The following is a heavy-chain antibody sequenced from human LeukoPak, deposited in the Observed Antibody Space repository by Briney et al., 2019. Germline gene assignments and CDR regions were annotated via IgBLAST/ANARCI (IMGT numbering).Heavy chain of an antibody. CDR1: GYSFTSYW. CDR2: IDPSDSYT. Sequence: GESLKIPCKGSGYSFTSYWISWLRQMPGKGLEWMGRIDPSDSYTNYSPSFQGHVTISADKSISTAYLQWSSLKASDTAMYYCARKDIAVAGDAFDIWGQGTMVTVSS. CDR3: ARKDIAVAGDAFDI. J-gene: IGHJ3*02. V-gene: IGHV5-10-1*01. D-gene: IGHD6-19*01.